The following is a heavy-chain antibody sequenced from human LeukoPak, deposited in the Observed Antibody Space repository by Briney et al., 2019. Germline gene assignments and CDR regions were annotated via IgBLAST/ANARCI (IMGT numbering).Heavy chain of an antibody. V-gene: IGHV3-21*01. CDR2: ISSSSSYI. J-gene: IGHJ4*02. D-gene: IGHD4-23*01. CDR3: AQDRGITVVKALDY. Sequence: GGSLRLSCAASGFTFSSYSMNWVRQAPGKGLEWVSSISSSSSYIYYSDSVKGRFTISRDNSKNTLYLQMNSLRAEETAVYYCAQDRGITVVKALDYWGQGTLVTVSS. CDR1: GFTFSSYS.